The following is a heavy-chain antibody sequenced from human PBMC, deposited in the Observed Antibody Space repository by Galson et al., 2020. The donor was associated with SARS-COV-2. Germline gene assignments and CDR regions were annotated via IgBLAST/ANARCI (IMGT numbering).Heavy chain of an antibody. Sequence: SVKVSCKASVYTFTSYAMNLVRQAPGQGLEWMGWINTNTGNPTYAQGFTGRLVFSLDTSVITAYLQVSSLKAGDTAVYYCARAWEYSSSWYFWFEPWGQGTLVTVSS. CDR2: INTNTGNP. V-gene: IGHV7-4-1*02. CDR3: ARAWEYSSSWYFWFEP. J-gene: IGHJ5*02. CDR1: VYTFTSYA. D-gene: IGHD6-13*01.